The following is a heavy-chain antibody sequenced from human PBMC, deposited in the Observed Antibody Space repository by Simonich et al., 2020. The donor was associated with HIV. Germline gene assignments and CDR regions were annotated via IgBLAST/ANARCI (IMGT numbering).Heavy chain of an antibody. CDR3: ARGIRAGDFYSQYYYYMDV. CDR2: INHSGGT. J-gene: IGHJ6*03. D-gene: IGHD2-21*02. Sequence: QVQLQQWGAGLLKPSETLSLTCAVYGASFNAYYWSWVRLSPGKGLEWIGEINHSGGTKDKPALKSRLNIAADTAKNQFSLKLTSVTAADTAVDYCARGIRAGDFYSQYYYYMDVWGKGTTVIVSS. CDR1: GASFNAYY. V-gene: IGHV4-34*01.